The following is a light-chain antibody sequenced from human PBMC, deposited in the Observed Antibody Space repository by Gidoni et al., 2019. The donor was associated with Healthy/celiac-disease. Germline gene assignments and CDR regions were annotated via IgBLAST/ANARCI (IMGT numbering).Light chain of an antibody. CDR2: GAS. J-gene: IGKJ1*01. CDR3: QQYNNGPPWT. V-gene: IGKV3-15*01. CDR1: QSVSSN. Sequence: EIVMTQSPATLSVSPGERATLACRASQSVSSNLAWYQQKPGQAPRLLIYGASTRATGLPARFSGSGSGTEFTLTISSLQSEDFAVYYCQQYNNGPPWTFGQGTKVEIK.